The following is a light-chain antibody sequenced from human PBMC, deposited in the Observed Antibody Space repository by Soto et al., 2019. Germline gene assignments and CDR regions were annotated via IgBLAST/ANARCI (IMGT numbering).Light chain of an antibody. CDR3: QQYDNLPPYT. V-gene: IGKV1-33*01. CDR1: PDISNY. J-gene: IGKJ2*01. Sequence: DIQMTQSPSSLSASVGDRVTITCQASPDISNYLNWYQQKPGKAPKLLIYDASNLETGVPSRFSGSGSGTDFAFTISSLQPEHIATYYCQQYDNLPPYTFGQGTKLQIK. CDR2: DAS.